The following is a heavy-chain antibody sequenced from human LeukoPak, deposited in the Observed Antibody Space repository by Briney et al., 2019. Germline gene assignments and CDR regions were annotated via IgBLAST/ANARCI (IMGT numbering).Heavy chain of an antibody. CDR1: GFSFTSYW. Sequence: GESLKISCKGSGFSFTSYWIGWGRQMPGRGLEWMRIIYPDDSETRYSPSFQGQVTISADKSISTTFLQWSSLKASDTAIYYFARLGTFDSSVYYYPFDYWGQGTLVTVSS. CDR2: IYPDDSET. V-gene: IGHV5-51*01. J-gene: IGHJ4*02. D-gene: IGHD3-22*01. CDR3: ARLGTFDSSVYYYPFDY.